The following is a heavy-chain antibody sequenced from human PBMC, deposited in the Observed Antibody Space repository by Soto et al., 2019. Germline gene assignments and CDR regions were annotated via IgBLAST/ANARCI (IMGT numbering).Heavy chain of an antibody. V-gene: IGHV1-69*13. J-gene: IGHJ4*02. CDR2: IIPIFGTA. CDR3: ARGSHSPGIAVAGYYF. CDR1: GVPFSSYA. Sequence: ASVKVSCKASGVPFSSYAINWVRQAPGQGLEWMGGIIPIFGTANYAQRFQGRVTITADESTSTAYMELSSLTSEDTAMYYCARGSHSPGIAVAGYYFWGQGTLVTVSS. D-gene: IGHD6-19*01.